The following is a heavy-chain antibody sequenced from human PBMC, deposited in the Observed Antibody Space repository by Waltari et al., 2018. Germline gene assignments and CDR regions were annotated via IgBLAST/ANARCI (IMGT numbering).Heavy chain of an antibody. CDR1: GSTFTGYY. Sequence: QVQLVQSGAEVKKPGASVKVSCKASGSTFTGYYMHWFRQAPGQGLEWMGWINPNSGGTNYAQKFQGRVTMTRDTSISTAYMELSRLRSDDTAVYYCARAVYSSSWYGDGGYFDLWGRGTLVTVSS. CDR2: INPNSGGT. J-gene: IGHJ2*01. V-gene: IGHV1-2*02. CDR3: ARAVYSSSWYGDGGYFDL. D-gene: IGHD6-13*01.